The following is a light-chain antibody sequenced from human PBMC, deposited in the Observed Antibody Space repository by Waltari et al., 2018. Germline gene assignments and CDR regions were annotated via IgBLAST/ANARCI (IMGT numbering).Light chain of an antibody. CDR3: QSYDSSNQV. CDR2: EDN. CDR1: SGSIASNS. V-gene: IGLV6-57*03. Sequence: NFMLTQPHSVSESPGQTVTISCPRSSGSIASNSVQWYQQRPGSAPTTVIYEDNQRPSGVPDRFSGSIDSSSNSASLTISGLKTEDEADYYCQSYDSSNQVFGGGTKLTVL. J-gene: IGLJ3*02.